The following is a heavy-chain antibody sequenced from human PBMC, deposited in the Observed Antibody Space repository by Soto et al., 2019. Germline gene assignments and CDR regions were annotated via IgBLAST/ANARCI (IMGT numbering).Heavy chain of an antibody. Sequence: QVQLQESGPGLVKPSQTLSLTCTVSGGSISSGGYYWSWIRQHPGKGLEWIGYIYYSGSTYYNPSHKSRVTISVATSKNQFSLKLSSVTAADTAVYYCARVCGGDCHYGMDVWGQGTTVTVSS. D-gene: IGHD2-21*02. J-gene: IGHJ6*02. V-gene: IGHV4-31*03. CDR2: IYYSGST. CDR3: ARVCGGDCHYGMDV. CDR1: GGSISSGGYY.